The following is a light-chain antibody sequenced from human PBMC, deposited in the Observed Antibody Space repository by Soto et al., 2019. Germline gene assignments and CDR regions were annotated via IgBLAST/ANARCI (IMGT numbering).Light chain of an antibody. Sequence: QSVRTQPASVSLSPGQSITISCTGTSSDVGLYDYVSLYQQHPGKAPQLMIYAVSNRPSGVSNRFSASKSGNTASLFISGLQAEDEADYYCSSYTSDSSYVFGSGTKVTVL. J-gene: IGLJ1*01. CDR3: SSYTSDSSYV. CDR2: AVS. V-gene: IGLV2-14*01. CDR1: SSDVGLYDY.